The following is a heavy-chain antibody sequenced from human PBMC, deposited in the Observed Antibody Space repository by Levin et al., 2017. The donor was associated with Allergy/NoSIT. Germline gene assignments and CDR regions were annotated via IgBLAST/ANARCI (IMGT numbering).Heavy chain of an antibody. V-gene: IGHV1-2*02. Sequence: ASVKVSCKASGYTFTGYYMHWVRQAPGQGLEWMGWINPNSGGTNYAQKFQGRVTMTRDTSISTAYMELSRLRSDDTAVYYCARVTGGSIVVVPAARYWYFDLWGRGTLVTVSS. CDR1: GYTFTGYY. CDR2: INPNSGGT. J-gene: IGHJ2*01. D-gene: IGHD2-2*01. CDR3: ARVTGGSIVVVPAARYWYFDL.